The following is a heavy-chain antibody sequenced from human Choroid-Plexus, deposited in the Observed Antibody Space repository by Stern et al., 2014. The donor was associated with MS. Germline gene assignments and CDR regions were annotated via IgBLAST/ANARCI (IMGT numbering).Heavy chain of an antibody. Sequence: VQLLESGGVVVQPGRPLRLSCVASGFTFGSYAMHWVRQAPGKGPEWVASVSYDGSNKDYADSVTGRFTISRDKSQNTLYMQMSSLRPEDTAVYYCAEDRQYLTYFFDHWGQGSLVTVSS. CDR1: GFTFGSYA. CDR2: VSYDGSNK. CDR3: AEDRQYLTYFFDH. D-gene: IGHD2/OR15-2a*01. V-gene: IGHV3-30*18. J-gene: IGHJ5*02.